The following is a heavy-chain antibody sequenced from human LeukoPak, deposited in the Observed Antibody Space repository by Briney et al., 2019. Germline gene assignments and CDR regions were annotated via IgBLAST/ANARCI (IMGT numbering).Heavy chain of an antibody. CDR3: AKFWTGVAATPAY. J-gene: IGHJ4*02. Sequence: GGSLRLSCAASGFTFTSYGIHWVRQAPGKGLEWVAVISYDGTNKYYADSVKGRFTISRDNSKNTLYLQMNSLRTDDTAVYYCAKFWTGVAATPAYWGQGTLVTVSS. D-gene: IGHD2-15*01. V-gene: IGHV3-30*18. CDR1: GFTFTSYG. CDR2: ISYDGTNK.